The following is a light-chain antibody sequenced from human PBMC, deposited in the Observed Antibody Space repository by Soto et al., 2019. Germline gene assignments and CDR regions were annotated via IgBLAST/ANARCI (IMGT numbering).Light chain of an antibody. V-gene: IGKV2-30*01. Sequence: DVVMTQSPLSLPVTLGQSASISCTSSQSLVYADGNTYLNWLQQRPGLSPRRLIYKVFNRDSGVPDRFSGSASGSEFTLTISRVEAEDIGVYYCMQTAHWPYTFGRGTKVDIK. J-gene: IGKJ2*01. CDR2: KVF. CDR1: QSLVYADGNTY. CDR3: MQTAHWPYT.